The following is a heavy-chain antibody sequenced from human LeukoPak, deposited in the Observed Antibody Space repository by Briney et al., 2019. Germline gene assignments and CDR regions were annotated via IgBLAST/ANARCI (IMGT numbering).Heavy chain of an antibody. CDR1: GFTFSSFA. J-gene: IGHJ4*02. V-gene: IGHV3-23*01. Sequence: PGGSLRLSCAASGFTFSSFAMTWVRQAPGKGLEWVSAVSRNGDSTYYADSVKGRFTISRDNSKNTLYLQMNNLKTEDTAVYYCTTLTMIREHEDYWGQGTLVTVSS. CDR2: VSRNGDST. CDR3: TTLTMIREHEDY. D-gene: IGHD3-10*01.